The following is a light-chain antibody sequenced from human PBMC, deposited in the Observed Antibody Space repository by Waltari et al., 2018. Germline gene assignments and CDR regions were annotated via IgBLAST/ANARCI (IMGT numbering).Light chain of an antibody. Sequence: QSALTQPASVSGSPGQSLTISCTGTSSDVGTYNLVSWYQHHPDKAPKLIIYEGNKRPSGVSNRFSGSKSGNTASLTISGLQAEDEVDYYCCSFAAGSILVFGGGTKLTVL. V-gene: IGLV2-23*01. CDR1: SSDVGTYNL. CDR2: EGN. CDR3: CSFAAGSILV. J-gene: IGLJ3*02.